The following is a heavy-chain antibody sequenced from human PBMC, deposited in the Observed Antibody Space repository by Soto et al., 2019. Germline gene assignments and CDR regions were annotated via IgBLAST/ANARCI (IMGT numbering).Heavy chain of an antibody. V-gene: IGHV1-18*01. CDR2: ISAYNGNT. D-gene: IGHD6-19*01. J-gene: IGHJ3*02. CDR1: GYTFTSYC. CDR3: ASEYSSGWYKSDAFDI. Sequence: GASVKVSCKASGYTFTSYCISWVRQAPGQGLEWMGWISAYNGNTNYAQKLQGRVTMTTDTSTSTAYMELRSLRSDDTAVYYCASEYSSGWYKSDAFDIWGQGTMVTVSS.